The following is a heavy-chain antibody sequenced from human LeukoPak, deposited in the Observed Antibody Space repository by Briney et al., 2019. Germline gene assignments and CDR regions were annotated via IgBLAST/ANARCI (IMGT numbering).Heavy chain of an antibody. CDR2: ISSSSSTI. V-gene: IGHV3-48*02. CDR3: ARDHRVVGVTGGAFDI. Sequence: GGSLRLSCAVSGFIFSNYNMNWVRQAPGKGLELVSYISSSSSTIYYADSVKGRFTISRDNAKNSLYLQMNSLRDEDTAVYYCARDHRVVGVTGGAFDIWGQGTMVTVSS. CDR1: GFIFSNYN. D-gene: IGHD1-26*01. J-gene: IGHJ3*02.